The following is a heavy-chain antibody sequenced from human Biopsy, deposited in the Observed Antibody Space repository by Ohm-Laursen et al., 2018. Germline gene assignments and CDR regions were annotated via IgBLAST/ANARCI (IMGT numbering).Heavy chain of an antibody. Sequence: SLRLSCTASGVTLSGYSMNWVRQAPGKGLEWVAKIQRDGSEKYYVDSVTGRFTISRDNAKNSMYLQMSSLRAEDTALYYCARATSTAGTGYFDYWGQGILVTVSS. CDR1: GVTLSGYS. J-gene: IGHJ4*02. CDR3: ARATSTAGTGYFDY. D-gene: IGHD6-13*01. CDR2: IQRDGSEK. V-gene: IGHV3-7*01.